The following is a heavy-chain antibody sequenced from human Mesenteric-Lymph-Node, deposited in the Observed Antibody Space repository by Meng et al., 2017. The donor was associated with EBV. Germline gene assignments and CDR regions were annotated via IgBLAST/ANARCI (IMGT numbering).Heavy chain of an antibody. J-gene: IGHJ4*02. CDR2: IIPLFGTI. Sequence: LEQSGAWVKCPGTAVKVSCKASGGSFSTYTINWVRQAPGQGLEWMGGIIPLFGTINYAQKFQARVTITADKSTNTAYMELVSLRSDDTAVYYCTRGEAVTSFDYWGQGTLVTVSS. D-gene: IGHD4-17*01. V-gene: IGHV1-69*06. CDR3: TRGEAVTSFDY. CDR1: GGSFSTYT.